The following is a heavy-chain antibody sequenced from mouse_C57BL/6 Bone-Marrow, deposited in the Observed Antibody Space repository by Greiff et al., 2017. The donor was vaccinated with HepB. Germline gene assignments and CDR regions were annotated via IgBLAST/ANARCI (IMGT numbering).Heavy chain of an antibody. CDR2: INSDGSST. CDR3: ASDLDYFDY. J-gene: IGHJ2*01. V-gene: IGHV5-16*01. Sequence: EVKLVESEGGLVQPGSSMKLSCTASGFTFSDYYMAWVRQVPEKGLEWVANINSDGSSTYYLDSLKSRFIISRDNAKNNLYLQRSSLTAEDTATYYCASDLDYFDYWGQGTTLTVSS. CDR1: GFTFSDYY.